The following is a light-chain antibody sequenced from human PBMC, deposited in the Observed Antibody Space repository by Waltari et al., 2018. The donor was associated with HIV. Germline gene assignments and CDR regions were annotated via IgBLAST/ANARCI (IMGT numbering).Light chain of an antibody. CDR2: KNK. J-gene: IGLJ2*01. CDR1: SSNIGAGYD. Sequence: QSVLTQPPSISGAPGQRITVSCSGTSSNIGAGYDVHWYQQLPGTAPKLLLYKNKNRPSGVPDRFSASKSYASAALAITGLQAADEGDYFCQSYDTSLSAWVFGGGTRLTVL. CDR3: QSYDTSLSAWV. V-gene: IGLV1-40*03.